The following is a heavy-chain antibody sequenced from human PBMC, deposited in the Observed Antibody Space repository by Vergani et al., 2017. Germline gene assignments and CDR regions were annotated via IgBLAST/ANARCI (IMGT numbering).Heavy chain of an antibody. Sequence: EVQLVESGGGLVKPGGSLRLSCAASGFTFSSYSMNWVRQAPGKGLEWVSSISSSSSYIYYADSVKGRFTISRDNAKNSLYLQMNSLRADDTAVYYCARVGASAEYFQHWGQGTLVTVSS. CDR2: ISSSSSYI. J-gene: IGHJ1*01. CDR1: GFTFSSYS. D-gene: IGHD3-16*01. V-gene: IGHV3-21*01. CDR3: ARVGASAEYFQH.